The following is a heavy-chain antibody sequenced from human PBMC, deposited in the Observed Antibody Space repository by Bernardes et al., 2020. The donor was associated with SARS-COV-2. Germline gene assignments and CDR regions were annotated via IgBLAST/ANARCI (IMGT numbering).Heavy chain of an antibody. CDR2: ISYDGGNK. CDR3: ARQYSGGWYFFDY. V-gene: IGHV3-30*03. Sequence: VGPLILSCAASGFTFSSYDMHWVRQAPGKGLEWVAHISYDGGNKYYADSVKGRFTISRDNSKNTLYLQINSLRAEDTAVYYCARQYSGGWYFFDYWGQGTLVTVSS. D-gene: IGHD6-19*01. CDR1: GFTFSSYD. J-gene: IGHJ4*02.